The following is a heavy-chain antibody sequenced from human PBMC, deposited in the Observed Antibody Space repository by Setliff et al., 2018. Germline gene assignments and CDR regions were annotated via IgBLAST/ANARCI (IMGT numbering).Heavy chain of an antibody. CDR1: GYTFTNHY. Sequence: GASVKVSCKASGYTFTNHYMHWVRQAPGQGLEWMGMINPGGGSTTYAQKFQGRVTMTRDTSISTAYMELSRLRSDDTAVYYCARDLGGIWKTYFDYWGQGTLVTVSS. D-gene: IGHD1-1*01. CDR2: INPGGGST. J-gene: IGHJ4*02. V-gene: IGHV1-46*01. CDR3: ARDLGGIWKTYFDY.